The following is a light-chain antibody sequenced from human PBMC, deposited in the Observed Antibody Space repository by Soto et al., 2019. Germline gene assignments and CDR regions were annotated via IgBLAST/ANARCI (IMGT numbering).Light chain of an antibody. CDR3: QQYNTYPIS. V-gene: IGKV1-16*01. CDR1: QDISHH. CDR2: TAS. J-gene: IGKJ5*01. Sequence: DIHMTQSPSSLSASIGDRVTITCRASQDISHHLAWFQQKPGKAPRSLISTASTLQSGVPPRFSGSGSGTDFTLTISSLQPEDVATYYCQQYNTYPISFGQGTRVESK.